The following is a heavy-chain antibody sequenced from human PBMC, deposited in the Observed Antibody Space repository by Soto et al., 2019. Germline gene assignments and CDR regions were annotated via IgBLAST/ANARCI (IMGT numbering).Heavy chain of an antibody. CDR2: IRAYHGNT. J-gene: IGHJ4*02. CDR1: GYTFTSYC. CDR3: GRDAPPPDY. Sequence: VQLVQSGAAVNKPAASVKVSCKTSGYTFTSYCIIWVRQAPGQGLEWMGGIRAYHGNTNYTQKLQGRATMAPDSPTSTAYMALGRLGTDDTAVYYCGRDAPPPDYWGPGTLVTASS. V-gene: IGHV1-18*01.